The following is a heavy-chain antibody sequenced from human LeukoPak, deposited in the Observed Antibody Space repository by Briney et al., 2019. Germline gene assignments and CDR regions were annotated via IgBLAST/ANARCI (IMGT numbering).Heavy chain of an antibody. CDR3: AKDWGTAMVNYYFDY. Sequence: PGGSLRLSCAASGFTFSSYEMNWVRQAPGKGLEWVSYISSSGSTIYYADSVKGRFTISRDNAKNSLYLQMNSLRAEDTAVYYCAKDWGTAMVNYYFDYWGQGTLVTVSS. J-gene: IGHJ4*02. CDR2: ISSSGSTI. CDR1: GFTFSSYE. V-gene: IGHV3-48*03. D-gene: IGHD5-18*01.